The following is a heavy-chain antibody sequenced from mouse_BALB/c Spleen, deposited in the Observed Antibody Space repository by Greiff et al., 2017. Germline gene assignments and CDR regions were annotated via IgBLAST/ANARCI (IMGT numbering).Heavy chain of an antibody. V-gene: IGHV5-12-2*01. CDR3: ARQHYGSSFAY. Sequence: DVMLVESGGGLVQPGGSLKLSCAASGFTFSSYTMSWVRQTPEKRLEWVAYISNGGGSTYYPDTVKGRFTISRDNAKNTLYLQMSSLKSEDTAMYYCARQHYGSSFAYWGQGTLVTVSA. CDR2: ISNGGGST. D-gene: IGHD1-1*01. CDR1: GFTFSSYT. J-gene: IGHJ3*01.